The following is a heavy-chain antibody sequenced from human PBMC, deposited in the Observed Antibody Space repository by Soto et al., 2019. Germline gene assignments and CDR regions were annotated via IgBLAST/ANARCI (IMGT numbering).Heavy chain of an antibody. V-gene: IGHV3-30*18. CDR1: GFTFSSYG. CDR3: AKDGDCSSTSCYSHYFDY. J-gene: IGHJ4*02. CDR2: ISYDGSNK. Sequence: QVQLVESGGGVVQPGRSLRLSCEASGFTFSSYGMHWVRQAPGKGLEWVAVISYDGSNKYYADSVKGRFTISRDNSKNTLYLQMNSLRAEDTAVYYCAKDGDCSSTSCYSHYFDYWGQGTLVTVSS. D-gene: IGHD2-2*01.